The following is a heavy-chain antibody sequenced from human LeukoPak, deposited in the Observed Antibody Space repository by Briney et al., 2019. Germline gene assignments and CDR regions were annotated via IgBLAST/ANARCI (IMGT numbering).Heavy chain of an antibody. J-gene: IGHJ4*02. D-gene: IGHD7-27*01. CDR3: VSIPGD. Sequence: GGSLRLSCAASGFTFSSYWMHWVRQAPGKGVVWVSRINSDGSSTSYADSVKGRFTISRDSAKNTLYLQMNTLRAEDTAVYYCVSIPGDWGQGILVTVSS. CDR2: INSDGSST. V-gene: IGHV3-74*01. CDR1: GFTFSSYW.